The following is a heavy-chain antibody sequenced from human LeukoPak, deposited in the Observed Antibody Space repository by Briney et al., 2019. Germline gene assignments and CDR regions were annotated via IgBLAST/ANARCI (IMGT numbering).Heavy chain of an antibody. CDR3: ARATVTTLSFDY. D-gene: IGHD4-17*01. Sequence: PGGSQRLSCAASGFTFDDYGMSWVRQAPGKGLEWVSGINWNGGSTGYADSVKGRFTISRDNAKNSLYLQMNSLRAEDTALYYCARATVTTLSFDYWGQGTLVTVSS. J-gene: IGHJ4*02. CDR2: INWNGGST. CDR1: GFTFDDYG. V-gene: IGHV3-20*04.